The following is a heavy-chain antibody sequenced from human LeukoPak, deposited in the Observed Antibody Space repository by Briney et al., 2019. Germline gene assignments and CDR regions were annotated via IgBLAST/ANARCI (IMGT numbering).Heavy chain of an antibody. CDR1: GDSVSSNSAA. Sequence: SQTLSLTCAISGDSVSSNSAAWHWIRQSPSRGLEWLGRTYYRSRWYNDYAVSVQSRITINPDTSKNQFSLQLNSVTPEDTAVYYCARDPGGDTSMPFDPWGQGTLVTVSS. J-gene: IGHJ5*02. CDR3: ARDPGGDTSMPFDP. D-gene: IGHD5-18*01. V-gene: IGHV6-1*01. CDR2: TYYRSRWYN.